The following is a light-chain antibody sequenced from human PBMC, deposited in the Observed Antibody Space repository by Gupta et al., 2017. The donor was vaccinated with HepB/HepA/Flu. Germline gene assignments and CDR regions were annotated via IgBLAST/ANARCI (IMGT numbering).Light chain of an antibody. CDR3: HQVYKWPIT. CDR1: QSVSSN. J-gene: IGKJ4*01. CDR2: GAS. V-gene: IGKV3-15*01. Sequence: EIVMTQSPASLSVSPGERATLSCRASQSVSSNLAWYQQKPGQAPRLLIYGASTRATGIPARFSGSGSGTEFTLTISSLQSEDFAVYYCHQVYKWPITFGGGTSVEIK.